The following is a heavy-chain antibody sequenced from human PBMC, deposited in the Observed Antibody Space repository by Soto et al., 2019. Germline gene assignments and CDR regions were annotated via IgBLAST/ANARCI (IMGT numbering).Heavy chain of an antibody. V-gene: IGHV6-1*01. CDR3: AGVPPFRGMDV. D-gene: IGHD3-16*01. CDR2: TYYRSKWYN. Sequence: SQTLSLTCVISGDSVSSNSAAWIWIRQSPSRGLEWLGRTYYRSKWYNDYAVSVKSRITINPDTSKNQFSLHLDSVIPEDTALYYCAGVPPFRGMDVWGQGTPVTVSS. J-gene: IGHJ6*02. CDR1: GDSVSSNSAA.